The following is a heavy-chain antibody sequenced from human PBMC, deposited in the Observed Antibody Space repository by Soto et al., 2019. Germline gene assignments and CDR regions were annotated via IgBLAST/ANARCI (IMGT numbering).Heavy chain of an antibody. CDR1: GFTFSNAW. CDR3: TTAHYYDSSGYYQYSDY. V-gene: IGHV3-15*01. CDR2: IKSKTDGGTT. Sequence: GGSLRLSCAASGFTFSNAWMSWARQAPGKGLEWVGRIKSKTDGGTTDYAAPVKGRFTISRDDSKNTLYLQMNSLKTEDTAVYYCTTAHYYDSSGYYQYSDYWGQGTLVTVSS. D-gene: IGHD3-22*01. J-gene: IGHJ4*02.